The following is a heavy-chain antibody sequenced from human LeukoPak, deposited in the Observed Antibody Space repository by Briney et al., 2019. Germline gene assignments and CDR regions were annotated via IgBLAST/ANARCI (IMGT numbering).Heavy chain of an antibody. D-gene: IGHD6-19*01. V-gene: IGHV3-9*01. CDR2: ISWNSGSI. CDR3: AKAAGALDY. J-gene: IGHJ4*02. Sequence: GGSLRLSCAGSGFIFNNYAMHWVRQPPGKGLEWVSGISWNSGSIDYADSVKGRFTISRDNAKNSLYLQMNSLRVEDTALYYCAKAAGALDYWGQGTLVTVSS. CDR1: GFIFNNYA.